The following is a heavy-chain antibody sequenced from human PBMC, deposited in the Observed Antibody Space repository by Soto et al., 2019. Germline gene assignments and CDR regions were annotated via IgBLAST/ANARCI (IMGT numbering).Heavy chain of an antibody. CDR2: IIPIFGTA. Sequence: QVQLVQSGAEVKKPGSSVKVSCKASGGTFSSYAISWVRQAPGRGLEWMGGIIPIFGTANYAQKFQGRVTITADKSTSTAYMELSSLRSEDTAVYYCARGKTMIVVVPRYYFDYWGQGTLVTVSS. CDR3: ARGKTMIVVVPRYYFDY. V-gene: IGHV1-69*06. D-gene: IGHD3-22*01. CDR1: GGTFSSYA. J-gene: IGHJ4*02.